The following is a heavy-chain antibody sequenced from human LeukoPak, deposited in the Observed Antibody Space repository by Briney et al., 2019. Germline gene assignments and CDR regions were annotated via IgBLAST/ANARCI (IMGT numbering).Heavy chain of an antibody. CDR2: ISGSGGST. CDR1: GFTFSSYA. J-gene: IGHJ1*01. D-gene: IGHD3-10*01. V-gene: IGHV3-23*01. Sequence: PGGSLRLSCAASGFTFSSYAMSWVRQAPGKGLEWVSAISGSGGSTYYADSVKGRLTISRDNSKNTLYLQMNSLRAEDTAVYYCAKQGYYYGSGSPQYWGQGTLVTVSS. CDR3: AKQGYYYGSGSPQY.